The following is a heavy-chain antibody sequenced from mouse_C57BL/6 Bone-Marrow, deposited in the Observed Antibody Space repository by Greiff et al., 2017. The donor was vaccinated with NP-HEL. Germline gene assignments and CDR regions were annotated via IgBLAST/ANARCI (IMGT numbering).Heavy chain of an antibody. Sequence: QVQLKQSGAELARPGASVKLSCKASGYTFTSYGISWVKQRTGQGLEWIGEIYPRSGNTYYNEKFKGKATLTADKSSSTAYMGLRSLTSEDSAVYFCARNDYYAMDYWGQGTSVTVSS. J-gene: IGHJ4*01. CDR3: ARNDYYAMDY. CDR1: GYTFTSYG. V-gene: IGHV1-81*01. CDR2: IYPRSGNT.